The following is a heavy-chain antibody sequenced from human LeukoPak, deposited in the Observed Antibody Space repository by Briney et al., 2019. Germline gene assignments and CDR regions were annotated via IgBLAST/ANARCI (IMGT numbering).Heavy chain of an antibody. V-gene: IGHV3-23*01. J-gene: IGHJ4*02. Sequence: PGGSLRLFCAASGFTFSDYAMNWVRQAPGKGLEWVSGIIASGRDTYYADSVKGRFTISRDTSKNTLYLQMNSLRAEDTAVYYCAKDRYYYGLGYYFDYWGQGALVTVSS. D-gene: IGHD3-10*01. CDR1: GFTFSDYA. CDR3: AKDRYYYGLGYYFDY. CDR2: IIASGRDT.